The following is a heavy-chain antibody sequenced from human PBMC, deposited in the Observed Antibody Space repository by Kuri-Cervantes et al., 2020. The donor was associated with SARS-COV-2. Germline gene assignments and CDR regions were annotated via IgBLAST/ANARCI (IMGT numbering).Heavy chain of an antibody. D-gene: IGHD7-27*01. Sequence: GGSLRLSCAASGFTFSSYWMHWVRQAPGKGLVWVSRINSDGSSTSYAGSVKGRFTISRDNAKNSLYLQMSSLRAEDTAVYYCARDLRLGKSLDYWGQGTLVTVSS. J-gene: IGHJ4*02. V-gene: IGHV3-74*01. CDR3: ARDLRLGKSLDY. CDR1: GFTFSSYW. CDR2: INSDGSST.